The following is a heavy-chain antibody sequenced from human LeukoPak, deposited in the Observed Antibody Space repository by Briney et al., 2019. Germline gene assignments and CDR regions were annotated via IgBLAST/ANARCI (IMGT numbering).Heavy chain of an antibody. Sequence: SETLSLTCAVYGGSFSGYYWSWIRQPPGKGLEWIGEINHSGSTNYNPSLKSRVTISVDTSKNQFSLKLSSVTAADTAVYYCARDLDGTSFHYWGQGTLVTVSS. CDR1: GGSFSGYY. CDR2: INHSGST. D-gene: IGHD6-19*01. V-gene: IGHV4-34*01. CDR3: ARDLDGTSFHY. J-gene: IGHJ4*02.